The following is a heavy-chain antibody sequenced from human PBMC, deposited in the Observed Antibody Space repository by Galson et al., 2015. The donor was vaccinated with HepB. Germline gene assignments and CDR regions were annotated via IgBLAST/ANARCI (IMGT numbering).Heavy chain of an antibody. CDR3: ARAREVSYLDY. CDR1: GGSISSSSYY. D-gene: IGHD1-26*01. J-gene: IGHJ4*02. V-gene: IGHV4-39*07. Sequence: LSLTCTVSGGSISSSSYYWGWIRQPPGKGLEWIGSIYYSGSTYYNPSLKSRVTISVDTSKNQFSLKLSSVTAADTAVYYCARAREVSYLDYWGQGTLVTVSS. CDR2: IYYSGST.